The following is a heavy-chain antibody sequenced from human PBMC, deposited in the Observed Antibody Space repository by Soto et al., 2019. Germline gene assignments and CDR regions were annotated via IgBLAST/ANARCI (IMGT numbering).Heavy chain of an antibody. CDR3: AREVVTAVAGSVNWFDP. Sequence: GGSLRLSCVASGFSLRTYGMHWPRRAPGKELEWVSFIWYDGTKKFYANSVKGRSTISKDNSNNILYLQMSGLRAEDTAVYYCAREVVTAVAGSVNWFDPWGQGTLVTVSS. CDR2: IWYDGTKK. CDR1: GFSLRTYG. J-gene: IGHJ5*02. D-gene: IGHD6-19*01. V-gene: IGHV3-33*01.